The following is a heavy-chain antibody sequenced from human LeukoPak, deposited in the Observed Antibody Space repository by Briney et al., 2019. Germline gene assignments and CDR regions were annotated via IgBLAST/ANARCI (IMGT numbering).Heavy chain of an antibody. CDR1: GGSISSYY. J-gene: IGHJ4*02. Sequence: NSSETLSLTCTVSGGSISSYYWSWIRQPPGKGLEWIGYIYYSGSTNYNPSLKSRVTISVDTSKNQFSLKLSSVTAADTAVYYCARLLYSSGWFPYFDYWGQGTLVTVSS. D-gene: IGHD6-19*01. CDR2: IYYSGST. V-gene: IGHV4-59*08. CDR3: ARLLYSSGWFPYFDY.